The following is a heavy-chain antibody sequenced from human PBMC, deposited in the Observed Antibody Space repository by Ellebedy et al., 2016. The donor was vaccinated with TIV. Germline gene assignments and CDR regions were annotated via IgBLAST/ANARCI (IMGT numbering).Heavy chain of an antibody. D-gene: IGHD4-17*01. J-gene: IGHJ4*02. Sequence: PSETLSLTCTVSGGFISGYYWRWIRQPPGKGLEWIGYIYYTGTTNYNPSLKSRVTMSVDTSKNQFSLKLTSVTAADTAVYYCAREEYGARPDYWGQGTLVTVSS. CDR1: GGFISGYY. CDR3: AREEYGARPDY. V-gene: IGHV4-59*13. CDR2: IYYTGTT.